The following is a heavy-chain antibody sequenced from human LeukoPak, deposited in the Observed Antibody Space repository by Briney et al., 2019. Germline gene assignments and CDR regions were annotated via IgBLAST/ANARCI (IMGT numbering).Heavy chain of an antibody. J-gene: IGHJ4*02. D-gene: IGHD3-22*01. V-gene: IGHV3-23*01. CDR3: AKDQFYDSSGYYGSVDY. Sequence: PWGSLRLSCAASGFTFSSYGMSWVRQAPGKGLEWVSAISGSGGSTYYADSVKGRFTISRDNSKNTLYLQMNSLRAEDTAVYYCAKDQFYDSSGYYGSVDYWGQGTLVTVSS. CDR1: GFTFSSYG. CDR2: ISGSGGST.